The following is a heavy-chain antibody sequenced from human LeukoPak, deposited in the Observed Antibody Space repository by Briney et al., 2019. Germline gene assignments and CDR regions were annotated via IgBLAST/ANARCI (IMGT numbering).Heavy chain of an antibody. V-gene: IGHV6-1*01. Sequence: SQTLSLTCAISGDSVSSNSAAWNWIRQSPSRGLEWLGRTYYRSKWYNDYAVSVKSRITINPDTSKNQFSLQLNSVTPEDTAVYYCARDINILTGYYIFYGMDVWGQGTTVTVSS. CDR2: TYYRSKWYN. CDR3: ARDINILTGYYIFYGMDV. D-gene: IGHD3-9*01. CDR1: GDSVSSNSAA. J-gene: IGHJ6*02.